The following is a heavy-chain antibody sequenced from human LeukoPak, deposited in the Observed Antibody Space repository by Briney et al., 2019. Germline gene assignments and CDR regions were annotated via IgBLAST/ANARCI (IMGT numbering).Heavy chain of an antibody. J-gene: IGHJ3*02. CDR1: GGSISSYY. Sequence: PSETLSLTCTVSGGSISSYYWSWIRHPPGKGLEWIGYIYYSVSTNYNPSLKSRVTISVDTSKNQFSLKLSSVTAADTAVYYCAREIEQWLATDGAFDIWGQGTMVTVSS. CDR3: AREIEQWLATDGAFDI. CDR2: IYYSVST. V-gene: IGHV4-59*01. D-gene: IGHD6-19*01.